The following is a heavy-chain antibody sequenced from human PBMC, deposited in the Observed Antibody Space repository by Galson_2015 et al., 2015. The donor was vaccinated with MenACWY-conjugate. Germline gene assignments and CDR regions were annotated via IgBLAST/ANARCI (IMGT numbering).Heavy chain of an antibody. CDR3: ARHPSSSFDC. CDR2: INQDGSEK. V-gene: IGHV3-7*03. CDR1: GFTFSSYW. D-gene: IGHD6-6*01. J-gene: IGHJ4*02. Sequence: SLRLSCAASGFTFSSYWVSWVRQAPGKGLEWVAHINQDGSEKYYVDSVEGRFTISRDNAKNSLYLQMNSQRAEDTAVFYCARHPSSSFDCRGQGTLVTVSS.